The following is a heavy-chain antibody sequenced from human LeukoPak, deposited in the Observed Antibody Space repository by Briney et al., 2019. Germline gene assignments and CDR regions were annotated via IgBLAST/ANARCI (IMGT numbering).Heavy chain of an antibody. V-gene: IGHV3-66*01. Sequence: QAGGSLRLSCAASGLTVSSNYMSWVRQAPGKGLEWVSVIYSGGSTYYADSVKGRFTISRDNSKNTLYLQVNSLRAEDTAVYYCASPPLYSSSWYYFDYWGQGTLVTVSS. CDR1: GLTVSSNY. CDR2: IYSGGST. J-gene: IGHJ4*02. CDR3: ASPPLYSSSWYYFDY. D-gene: IGHD6-13*01.